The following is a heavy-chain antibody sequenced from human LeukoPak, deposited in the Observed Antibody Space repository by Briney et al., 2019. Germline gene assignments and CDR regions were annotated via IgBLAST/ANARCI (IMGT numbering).Heavy chain of an antibody. CDR3: AKGLGHCSGGSCSEVDY. Sequence: PGGSLRLSCAASGFTFSSYGMHWVRQAPGKGLEWVAVISYDGSNKYYADSVKGRFTISRDNSKNTLYLQMNSLRAEDTAVYYCAKGLGHCSGGSCSEVDYWGQGTLVTVS. V-gene: IGHV3-30*18. J-gene: IGHJ4*02. D-gene: IGHD2-15*01. CDR1: GFTFSSYG. CDR2: ISYDGSNK.